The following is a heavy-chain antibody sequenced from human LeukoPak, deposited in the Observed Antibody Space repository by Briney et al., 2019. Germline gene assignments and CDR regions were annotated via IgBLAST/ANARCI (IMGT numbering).Heavy chain of an antibody. CDR1: GGSISSYY. V-gene: IGHV4-4*07. CDR3: ARVAPSGYYYMDV. CDR2: IDNSGST. Sequence: SETLSLTCTVSGGSISSYYWSWIRQPAGKGVEWIGRIDNSGSTNYNPSLKSRVTISVDKSKNQFSLKVSSVTAADTAVYYCARVAPSGYYYMDVWGKGTTVTVSS. D-gene: IGHD6-25*01. J-gene: IGHJ6*03.